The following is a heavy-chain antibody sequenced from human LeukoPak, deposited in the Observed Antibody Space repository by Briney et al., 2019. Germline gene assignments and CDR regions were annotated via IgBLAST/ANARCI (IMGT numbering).Heavy chain of an antibody. CDR2: IYSGGST. CDR3: ARVSSSWYHYFDY. V-gene: IGHV3-66*01. CDR1: GFTFSRYW. J-gene: IGHJ4*02. D-gene: IGHD6-13*01. Sequence: GGSLRLSCAASGFTFSRYWMHWVRQAPGKGLEWVSVIYSGGSTYYADSVKGRFTISRDNSKNTLYLQMNSLRAEDTAVYYCARVSSSWYHYFDYWGQGTLVTVSS.